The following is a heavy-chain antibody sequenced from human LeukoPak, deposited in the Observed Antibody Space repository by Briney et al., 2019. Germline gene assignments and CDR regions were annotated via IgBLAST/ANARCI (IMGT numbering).Heavy chain of an antibody. CDR2: INPNSGGT. J-gene: IGHJ4*02. CDR3: ARDFYTAYYDFWSGYSPGDY. Sequence: ASVKVSCKASGYTFTGYYMHWVRQAPGQGLEWMGWINPNSGGTNYAQKFQGRVTMTTDTSTSTAYMELRSLRSDDTAVYYCARDFYTAYYDFWSGYSPGDYWGQGTLVTVSS. V-gene: IGHV1-2*02. D-gene: IGHD3-3*01. CDR1: GYTFTGYY.